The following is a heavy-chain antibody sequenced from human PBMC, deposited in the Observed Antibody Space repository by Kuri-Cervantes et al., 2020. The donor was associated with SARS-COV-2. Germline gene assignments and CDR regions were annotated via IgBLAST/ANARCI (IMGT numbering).Heavy chain of an antibody. Sequence: SETLSLTCAVYGGSFSGYYWSWIRQPPGKGLEWIGEISHSGSTNYNPSLKSRATISVDTSKNQFSLKLSSVTAADTAVYYCASHGTTGVPNWFDPWGQGTLVTVSS. D-gene: IGHD4-23*01. CDR3: ASHGTTGVPNWFDP. J-gene: IGHJ5*02. V-gene: IGHV4-34*01. CDR2: ISHSGST. CDR1: GGSFSGYY.